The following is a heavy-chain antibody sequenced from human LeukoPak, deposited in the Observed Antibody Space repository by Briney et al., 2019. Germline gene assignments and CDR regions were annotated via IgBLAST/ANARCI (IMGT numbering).Heavy chain of an antibody. V-gene: IGHV3-48*02. D-gene: IGHD3-9*01. Sequence: PGGSLRLSCAASGFSFRTYAMNWVRQAPGKGLEWVSYISYSSDTIYYADSVKGRFIISRDNAKNSLSLQMNSLRDEDTAVYYCARGFRYFDPPDYWGQGTLVTISS. CDR3: ARGFRYFDPPDY. J-gene: IGHJ4*02. CDR1: GFSFRTYA. CDR2: ISYSSDTI.